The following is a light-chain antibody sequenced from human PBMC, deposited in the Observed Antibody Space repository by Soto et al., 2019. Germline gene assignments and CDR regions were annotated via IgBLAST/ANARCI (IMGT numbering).Light chain of an antibody. CDR3: QQYNNWLWT. CDR1: QSVSTN. CDR2: GAS. J-gene: IGKJ1*01. Sequence: EIVMTQSPATLSVSPGERATLSCRASQSVSTNLAWYQQTPGQAPRLLIFGASARATRIPARFSGSGSGTEFTLTISSLQSEDFAVYYCQQYNNWLWTFGQGTKVEIK. V-gene: IGKV3-15*01.